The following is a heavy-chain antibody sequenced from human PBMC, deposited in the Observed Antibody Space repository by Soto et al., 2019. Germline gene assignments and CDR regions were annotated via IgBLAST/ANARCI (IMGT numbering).Heavy chain of an antibody. CDR2: VYATGAT. CDR3: VRDGSKSLRDWFDP. J-gene: IGHJ5*02. Sequence: TSETLSLTCNVSGGSISKFYWAWMRKTAGNGLEWMGRVYATGATDYNPSLRSRVAMSVDISKKTFSLRLRSVTGADSGVYYCVRDGSKSLRDWFDPWGQGILVTVSS. CDR1: GGSISKFY. V-gene: IGHV4-4*07.